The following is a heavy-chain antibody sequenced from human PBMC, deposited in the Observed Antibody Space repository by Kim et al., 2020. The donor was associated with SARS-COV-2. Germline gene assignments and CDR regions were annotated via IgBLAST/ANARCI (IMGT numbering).Heavy chain of an antibody. CDR3: ARLIPSGLYFDY. J-gene: IGHJ4*02. Sequence: SETLSLTCTVSGGSISSSSYYWGWIRQSPGKGLEWIGSVYYNGNTYYNPSLKSRLTISVDTSKNQFSLNLSSVTAADTTVYYCARLIPSGLYFDYWGQGTLVTVSS. V-gene: IGHV4-39*01. CDR1: GGSISSSSYY. D-gene: IGHD6-19*01. CDR2: VYYNGNT.